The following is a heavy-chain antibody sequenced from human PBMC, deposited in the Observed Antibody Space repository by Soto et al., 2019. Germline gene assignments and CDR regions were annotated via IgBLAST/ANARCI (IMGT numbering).Heavy chain of an antibody. CDR2: ISVSGGST. V-gene: IGHV3-23*01. J-gene: IGHJ4*02. CDR1: GFTFSSYA. CDR3: AKQPITMVRAVIITLNYFDY. Sequence: GGSLRLSCAASGFTFSSYAMSWVRQAPGKGLEWVSGISVSGGSTYYADSVKGRFTISRDNSKNTLYLQMNSLRAEDTSVYYCAKQPITMVRAVIITLNYFDYWGQGTLVTVSS. D-gene: IGHD3-10*01.